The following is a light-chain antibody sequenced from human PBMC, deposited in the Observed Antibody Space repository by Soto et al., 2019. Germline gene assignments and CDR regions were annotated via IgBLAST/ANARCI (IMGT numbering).Light chain of an antibody. J-gene: IGLJ2*01. Sequence: QSVLTQPASVSGSPGQSITISCSGSSGDIGGYNFVSWYQHLPGKAPKLIIFEVRFRPSGVSNRFSGSKSGDTASLTISKLLPEDEADYYCSSYTSTGTLIVFGGGTKLTVL. CDR1: SGDIGGYNF. V-gene: IGLV2-14*01. CDR3: SSYTSTGTLIV. CDR2: EVR.